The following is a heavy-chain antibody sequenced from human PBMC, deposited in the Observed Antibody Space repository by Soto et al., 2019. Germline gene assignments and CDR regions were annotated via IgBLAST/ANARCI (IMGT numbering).Heavy chain of an antibody. CDR1: GFTFTNYW. D-gene: IGHD4-17*01. Sequence: EVQLVESGGGLVQPGGSLRLSCAASGFTFTNYWMHWVRQVPGKGPEWVSRIKSDETTTDYADSVKGRFTISRDNAKNTVYMRMSSLRAEDTAVYYCARGLYLAYGQDYWGQGMLVTVSP. CDR3: ARGLYLAYGQDY. J-gene: IGHJ4*02. V-gene: IGHV3-74*01. CDR2: IKSDETTT.